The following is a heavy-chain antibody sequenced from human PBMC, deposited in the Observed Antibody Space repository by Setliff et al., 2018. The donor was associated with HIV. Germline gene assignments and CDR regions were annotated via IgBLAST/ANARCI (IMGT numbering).Heavy chain of an antibody. J-gene: IGHJ3*02. CDR1: GGSISSGSYY. CDR2: IYSSGST. D-gene: IGHD3-16*01. CDR3: ARALRWGSGPGAFDI. Sequence: PSETLSLTCTVSGGSISSGSYYWSWIRQPAGKGLEWIGRIYSSGSTHYNPSLKSRVTISVDTSKNQFSLKLSSVTAADTAVYYCARALRWGSGPGAFDIWGQGTMVTVSS. V-gene: IGHV4-61*02.